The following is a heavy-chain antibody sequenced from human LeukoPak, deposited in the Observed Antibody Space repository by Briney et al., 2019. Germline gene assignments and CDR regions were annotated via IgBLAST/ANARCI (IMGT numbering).Heavy chain of an antibody. CDR3: ARGASTFPFDY. D-gene: IGHD3-16*01. CDR2: IYHSGST. J-gene: IGHJ4*02. CDR1: GGSISSSYW. V-gene: IGHV4-4*02. Sequence: SETLPLTCAVSGGSISSSYWWTWVRQPPGKGLEWIGEIYHSGSTNYNPSLESRVSVSVDKSKNQFSLKLSSVTAADTAVYYCARGASTFPFDYWGQGTLVTVSS.